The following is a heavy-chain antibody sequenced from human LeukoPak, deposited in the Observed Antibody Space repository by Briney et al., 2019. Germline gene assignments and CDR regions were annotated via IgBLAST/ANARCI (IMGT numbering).Heavy chain of an antibody. CDR3: AKEPREYCSSTSCPNWIDP. J-gene: IGHJ5*02. V-gene: IGHV3-23*01. Sequence: PGGSLRLSCAASAFTFSSYAMSWVRQAPGKGLEWVSGTSTSGGSTYYADSVKGRFTISRDNSKNTLYLQMSSLRAEDTAVYYCAKEPREYCSSTSCPNWIDPWGQGTLVTVSS. CDR2: TSTSGGST. CDR1: AFTFSSYA. D-gene: IGHD2-2*01.